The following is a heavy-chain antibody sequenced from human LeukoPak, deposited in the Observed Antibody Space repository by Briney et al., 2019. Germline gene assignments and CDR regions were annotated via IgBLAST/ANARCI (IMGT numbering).Heavy chain of an antibody. CDR1: GYTFRSFD. CDR2: MNPNSGNT. V-gene: IGHV1-8*01. Sequence: GASVKVSCKASGYTFRSFDVNWVRQATGQRLEWMGWMNPNSGNTGYAQEFQGRVTMTRNTSINTAYMEVSGLTSEDTAVYYCARAPSPASYAMDVWGQGTTVTVSS. J-gene: IGHJ6*02. CDR3: ARAPSPASYAMDV.